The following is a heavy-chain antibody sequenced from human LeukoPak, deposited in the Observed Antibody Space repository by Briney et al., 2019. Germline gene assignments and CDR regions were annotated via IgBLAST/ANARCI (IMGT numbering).Heavy chain of an antibody. D-gene: IGHD6-13*01. CDR3: ASHAYSSSWYYYGMDV. CDR2: MNPNSGNT. J-gene: IGHJ6*02. Sequence: ASVKVSCKASGYTFTSYDMNWVRQATGQGLEWMGWMNPNSGNTGYAQKFQGRVTMTRNTSISTAYMELSSLRSEDTAVYYCASHAYSSSWYYYGMDVWGQGTTVTVSS. CDR1: GYTFTSYD. V-gene: IGHV1-8*01.